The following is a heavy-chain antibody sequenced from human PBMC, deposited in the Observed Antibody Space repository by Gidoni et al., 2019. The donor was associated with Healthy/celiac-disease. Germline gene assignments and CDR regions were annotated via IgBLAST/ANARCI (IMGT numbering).Heavy chain of an antibody. D-gene: IGHD5-18*01. CDR2: IYTSGST. J-gene: IGHJ4*02. CDR1: CGSISSGSYY. V-gene: IGHV4-61*02. CDR3: ARAQEQRYGQESFEY. Sequence: QVQLQESGPGLVKPSQTLSLTCTVSCGSISSGSYYWGWIRQPAGKGLEWIGRIYTSGSTNYNPSLKSRVTISVDTAKNQFSLKLSSVTAADTAVYYCARAQEQRYGQESFEYWGQGTLVTVSS.